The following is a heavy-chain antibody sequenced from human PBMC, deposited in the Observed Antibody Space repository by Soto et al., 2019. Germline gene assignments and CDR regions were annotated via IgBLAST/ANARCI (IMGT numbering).Heavy chain of an antibody. D-gene: IGHD6-13*01. Sequence: QVQLVQSGSEVKMPGSSVKVSCKTSGGTFSRHAINWVRQAPGQGLDWMGGIIPLFGTTNYAQKFKGRVTISADESTRTAYMELSSLTSEDAAVYYCARAAIHGSSWYFWFDPWGQGTLVTVSS. V-gene: IGHV1-69*01. CDR2: IIPLFGTT. J-gene: IGHJ5*02. CDR3: ARAAIHGSSWYFWFDP. CDR1: GGTFSRHA.